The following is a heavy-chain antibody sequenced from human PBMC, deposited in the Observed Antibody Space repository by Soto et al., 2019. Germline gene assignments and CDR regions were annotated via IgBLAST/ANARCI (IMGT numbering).Heavy chain of an antibody. J-gene: IGHJ1*01. Sequence: GGSLRLSCAASGFTFSSYGMHWVRQAPGKGLEWVAVIWYDGSNKYYADSVKGRFTISRDNSKNTLYLQMNSLRAEDTAVYYCARVLFTGIAVAGYFQHWGQGTLVTVSS. CDR1: GFTFSSYG. CDR2: IWYDGSNK. CDR3: ARVLFTGIAVAGYFQH. D-gene: IGHD6-19*01. V-gene: IGHV3-33*01.